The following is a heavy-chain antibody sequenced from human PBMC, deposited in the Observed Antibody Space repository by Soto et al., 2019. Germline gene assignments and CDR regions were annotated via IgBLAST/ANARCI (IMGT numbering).Heavy chain of an antibody. V-gene: IGHV3-7*01. Sequence: EVQLGESGGGLVQPGGSLRLSCAASGFTFSSYWMSWVRQAPGKGLEWVANIKQDGSEKYYVDSVKGRFTISRDNAKNSMSLQVNSLRAEDTAVYYCARGGHCSSTSCYTSRSAFDIWGQGTMVTVSS. CDR3: ARGGHCSSTSCYTSRSAFDI. J-gene: IGHJ3*02. CDR2: IKQDGSEK. CDR1: GFTFSSYW. D-gene: IGHD2-2*02.